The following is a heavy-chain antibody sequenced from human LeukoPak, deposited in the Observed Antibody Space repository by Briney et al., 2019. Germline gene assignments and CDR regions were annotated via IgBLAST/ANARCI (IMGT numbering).Heavy chain of an antibody. V-gene: IGHV4-39*07. CDR1: GGSISSNDYY. Sequence: PSETLSLTCSVSGGSISSNDYYWGWIRQSPGKGLEWIVTIFYTGNTYYNPSLKSRVTISVDTSKNQFSLKLSSVTAADTAVYYCARGYSSSWYRYYYYYGMDVWGQGTTVTVSS. CDR2: IFYTGNT. J-gene: IGHJ6*02. CDR3: ARGYSSSWYRYYYYYGMDV. D-gene: IGHD6-13*01.